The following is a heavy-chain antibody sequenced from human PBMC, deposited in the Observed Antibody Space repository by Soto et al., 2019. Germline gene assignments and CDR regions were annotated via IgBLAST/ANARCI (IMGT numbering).Heavy chain of an antibody. CDR2: IYYSGST. CDR1: GGSISSGDYY. CDR3: ARALVYYDFWSGYYTGNWFDP. D-gene: IGHD3-3*01. V-gene: IGHV4-30-4*01. Sequence: SETLSLTCTVSGGSISSGDYYWSWIRQPPGKGLEWIGYIYYSGSTYYNPSLKSRVTISVDTSKNQFSLKLSSVTAADTAVYYCARALVYYDFWSGYYTGNWFDPWGQGTLVTVSS. J-gene: IGHJ5*02.